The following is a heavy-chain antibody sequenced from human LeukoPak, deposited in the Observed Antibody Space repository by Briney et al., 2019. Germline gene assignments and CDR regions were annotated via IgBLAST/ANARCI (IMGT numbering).Heavy chain of an antibody. Sequence: ASVKVSCKASGYTFTTYDINWVRQAPGQGLEWMGWISAYNGNTNYAQKLQGRVTMTTDTSTSTAYMELRSLRSDDTAVYYCARESGWYRPLGDFDYWGQGTLVTVSS. V-gene: IGHV1-18*01. CDR3: ARESGWYRPLGDFDY. CDR2: ISAYNGNT. D-gene: IGHD6-19*01. CDR1: GYTFTTYD. J-gene: IGHJ4*02.